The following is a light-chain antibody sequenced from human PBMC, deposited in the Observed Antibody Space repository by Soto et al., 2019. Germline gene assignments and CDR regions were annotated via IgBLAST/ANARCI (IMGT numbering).Light chain of an antibody. J-gene: IGLJ3*02. Sequence: QSALTQPASVSGSPGQSITISCTGTTSDVGRYNYVSWHHQHPGKAPKLLIFDVSNRPSGVSDRFSGSKSGNTASLTISGLQAEDKADYYCNSYTTGTTWVFGGGTKLTVL. CDR2: DVS. CDR1: TSDVGRYNY. CDR3: NSYTTGTTWV. V-gene: IGLV2-14*01.